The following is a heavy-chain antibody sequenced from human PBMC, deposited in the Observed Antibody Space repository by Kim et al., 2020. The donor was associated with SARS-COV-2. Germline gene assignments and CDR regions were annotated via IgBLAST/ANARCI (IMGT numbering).Heavy chain of an antibody. J-gene: IGHJ4*02. D-gene: IGHD3-16*01. Sequence: GGSLRLSCAASGFTFSSYAMHWVRQAPGKGLEWVAVISYDGSNKYYVDSVKGRFTISRDNSKNTLYLQMNSLRAEDTAVYYCAREEGGTDVWGGYNLIDYWGQGTLVTVSS. V-gene: IGHV3-30*04. CDR2: ISYDGSNK. CDR3: AREEGGTDVWGGYNLIDY. CDR1: GFTFSSYA.